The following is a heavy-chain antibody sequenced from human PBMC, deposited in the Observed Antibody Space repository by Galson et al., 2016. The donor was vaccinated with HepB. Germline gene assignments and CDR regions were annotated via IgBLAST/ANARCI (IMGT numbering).Heavy chain of an antibody. D-gene: IGHD3-10*01. CDR2: INQSGTST. V-gene: IGHV4-34*01. J-gene: IGHJ6*02. CDR3: ARELGLRGIRMDV. Sequence: SETLSLTCAVSGGPFSVYWSWLRQPPGKGLEWIGGINQSGTSTTYNPSLVPRVTISVDTSKNQFSLNLKSVTAADTAVYYCARELGLRGIRMDVWGQGTTVIVSS. CDR1: GGPFSVY.